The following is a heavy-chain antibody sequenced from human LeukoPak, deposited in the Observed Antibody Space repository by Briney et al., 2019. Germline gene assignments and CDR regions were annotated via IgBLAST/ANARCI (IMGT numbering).Heavy chain of an antibody. D-gene: IGHD2-15*01. V-gene: IGHV3-48*03. J-gene: IGHJ4*02. Sequence: GGSLRLSCAASGFTFSNYEMNWVRQAPGRGLEWVSYINSGGSTIYYGDSMKGQFTNYKDNAKNSPYLEINSPGVEDAAVYYCARGGSRPNYWGQGTLVTVSS. CDR3: ARGGSRPNY. CDR1: GFTFSNYE. CDR2: INSGGSTI.